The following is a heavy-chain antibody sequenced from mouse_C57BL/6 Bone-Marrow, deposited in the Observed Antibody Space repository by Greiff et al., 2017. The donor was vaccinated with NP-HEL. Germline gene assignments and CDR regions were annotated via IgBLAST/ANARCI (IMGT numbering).Heavy chain of an antibody. CDR3: ARSRGSSYGYFDV. D-gene: IGHD1-1*01. Sequence: VQLQQSGAELVKPGASVKLSCKASGYTFTSYWMHWVKQRPGQGLEWIGMIHPNSGSTNYNEKFKSKATLTVDKSSSTAYMQLSSLTSEDSAVYYCARSRGSSYGYFDVWGTGTTVTVSS. CDR1: GYTFTSYW. V-gene: IGHV1-64*01. J-gene: IGHJ1*03. CDR2: IHPNSGST.